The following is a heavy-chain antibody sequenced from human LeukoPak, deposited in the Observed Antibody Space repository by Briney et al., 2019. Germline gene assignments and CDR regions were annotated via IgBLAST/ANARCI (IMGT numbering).Heavy chain of an antibody. J-gene: IGHJ4*02. CDR2: INHSGST. CDR3: ARATLYSGSLYYFDY. D-gene: IGHD1-26*01. CDR1: GGSFSGYY. Sequence: PSETLSLTCAVYGGSFSGYYWSWIRQPPGKGLEWIGEINHSGSTNHNPSLKSRVTISVDTSKNQFSLKLSSVTAADTAVYYCARATLYSGSLYYFDYWGQGTLVTVSS. V-gene: IGHV4-34*01.